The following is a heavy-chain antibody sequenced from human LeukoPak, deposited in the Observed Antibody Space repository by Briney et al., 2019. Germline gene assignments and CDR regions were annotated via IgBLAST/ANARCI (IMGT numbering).Heavy chain of an antibody. CDR1: GGSISSGGYS. J-gene: IGHJ5*02. CDR3: ARAVTTSEWFDP. CDR2: IYHSGST. Sequence: SQTLSLTCAVSGGSISSGGYSWSWIRQPPGKGLEWIGCIYHSGSTYYNPSLKSRVTISVDRSKNQFSLKLSSVTAADTAVYYCARAVTTSEWFDPWGQGTLVTVSS. D-gene: IGHD4-11*01. V-gene: IGHV4-30-2*01.